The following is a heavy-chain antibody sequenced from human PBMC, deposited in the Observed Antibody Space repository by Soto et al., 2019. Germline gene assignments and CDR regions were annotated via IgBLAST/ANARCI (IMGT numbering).Heavy chain of an antibody. CDR3: AKASAIASSPGLDP. Sequence: PGGSLRLXCAASGFTFITYAMSWVRQAPGKGLEWVSGISGSGGSTYYADSVKGRFTISRDNSKNTLYLHMNSLRADDTAVYYCAKASAIASSPGLDPWGQGTLVTVSS. CDR1: GFTFITYA. J-gene: IGHJ5*02. D-gene: IGHD6-13*01. V-gene: IGHV3-23*01. CDR2: ISGSGGST.